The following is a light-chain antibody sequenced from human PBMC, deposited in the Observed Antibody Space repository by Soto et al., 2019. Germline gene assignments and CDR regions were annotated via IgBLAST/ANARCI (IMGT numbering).Light chain of an antibody. Sequence: EIVLTQSPATLSLSPGERATLSCRASQSVSTYLGWYQEKPGQPPRLLISEASNRATAIPARFSGSGSGTDFTLTISSLEPEDFAVYFCHQRYSWPHTFGQGTKLEI. J-gene: IGKJ2*01. V-gene: IGKV3-11*01. CDR2: EAS. CDR3: HQRYSWPHT. CDR1: QSVSTY.